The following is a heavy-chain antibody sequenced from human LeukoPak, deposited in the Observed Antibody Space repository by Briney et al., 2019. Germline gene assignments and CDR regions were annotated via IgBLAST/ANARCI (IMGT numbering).Heavy chain of an antibody. CDR1: GFTFSSYA. CDR3: ARGNWFDP. CDR2: ISYDGSNK. J-gene: IGHJ5*02. Sequence: GGSLRLSCAASGFTFSSYAMHWVRQAPGKGLEWVAVISYDGSNKYYADSVKGRFTISRDNSKNTLYLQMNSLRSDDTAVYYCARGNWFDPWGQGTLVTVSS. V-gene: IGHV3-30-3*01.